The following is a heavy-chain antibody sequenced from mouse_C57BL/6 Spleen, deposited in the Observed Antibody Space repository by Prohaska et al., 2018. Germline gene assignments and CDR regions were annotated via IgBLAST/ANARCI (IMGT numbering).Heavy chain of an antibody. CDR2: INPDSSTI. D-gene: IGHD4-1*01. CDR3: ARSELDYFDY. V-gene: IGHV4-1*01. CDR1: GIDFSRSL. Sequence: EVKLLQSGGGLVQPGGSLKLSCAASGIDFSRSLMSWVRRAPGKGLEWIGEINPDSSTINYAPSLKDKFIISRDNAKNTLYLQMSKVRSEDTALYYCARSELDYFDYWGQGTTLTVSS. J-gene: IGHJ2*01.